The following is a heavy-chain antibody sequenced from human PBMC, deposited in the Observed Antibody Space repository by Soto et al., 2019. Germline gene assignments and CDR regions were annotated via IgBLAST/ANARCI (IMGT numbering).Heavy chain of an antibody. CDR3: ARSRVVVAATPAFDI. Sequence: SLRLSCAASGFTFSSYWMHWVRQAPGKGLVWVSRINSDGSSTSYADSVKGRFTISRDNAKNTLYLQMNSLRAEDTAVYYCARSRVVVAATPAFDIWGQGTMVTVSS. CDR1: GFTFSSYW. D-gene: IGHD2-15*01. CDR2: INSDGSST. V-gene: IGHV3-74*01. J-gene: IGHJ3*02.